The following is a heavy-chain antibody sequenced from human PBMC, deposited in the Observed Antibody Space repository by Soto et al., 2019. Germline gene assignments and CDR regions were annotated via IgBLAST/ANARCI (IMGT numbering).Heavy chain of an antibody. J-gene: IGHJ4*02. V-gene: IGHV1-2*04. CDR3: ARDSKSAYAHCYFDY. D-gene: IGHD2-2*01. CDR2: INPNSGGT. Sequence: ASVKVSCKASGYTFTGYYMHLVRQAPGQGLEWMGWINPNSGGTNYAQKFQGWVTMTRDTSISTAYMELSRLRSDNTAVYYCARDSKSAYAHCYFDYWGQGTLVTVSS. CDR1: GYTFTGYY.